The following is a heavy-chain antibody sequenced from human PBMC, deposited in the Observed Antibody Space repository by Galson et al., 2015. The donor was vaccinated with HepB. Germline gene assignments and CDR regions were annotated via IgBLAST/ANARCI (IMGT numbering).Heavy chain of an antibody. Sequence: SLRLSCAASGSTLSDYWMSWVRQAPGKGLEWVANIKEDGSETHYVDSVKGRFIISRDNAKNSLYLRISSLRAEDTAVYYCARERDRGSSGSLLNYWGQGTLVTVSS. CDR3: ARERDRGSSGSLLNY. CDR1: GSTLSDYW. V-gene: IGHV3-7*03. CDR2: IKEDGSET. D-gene: IGHD6-6*01. J-gene: IGHJ4*02.